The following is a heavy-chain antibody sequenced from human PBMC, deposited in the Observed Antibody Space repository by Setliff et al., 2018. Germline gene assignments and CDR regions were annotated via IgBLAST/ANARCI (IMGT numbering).Heavy chain of an antibody. CDR3: ATGRDGYNFGGNVAPGNFDY. Sequence: PGGSLRLSCAASGITFSTYSMNWVRQAPGKGPEWVSYISSGSDIIYYADSVKGRFTISRDNAKSSLYLQVNNLRAEDTAVYYCATGRDGYNFGGNVAPGNFDYWGQGTLVTVSS. V-gene: IGHV3-48*01. J-gene: IGHJ4*02. CDR1: GITFSTYS. CDR2: ISSGSDII. D-gene: IGHD5-12*01.